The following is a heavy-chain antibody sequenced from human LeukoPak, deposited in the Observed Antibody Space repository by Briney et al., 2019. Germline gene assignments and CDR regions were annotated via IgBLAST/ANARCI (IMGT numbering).Heavy chain of an antibody. CDR3: ATLGYCSSTSCYTLSNYLDY. V-gene: IGHV1-46*01. Sequence: ASVKVSCKASGYTFTSYYMHWVRQAPGQGLEWMGIINPSGGSTSYAQKFQGRVTMTRDMSTSTVYMELSSLRSEDTAVYYCATLGYCSSTSCYTLSNYLDYWGQGTLVTVSS. CDR1: GYTFTSYY. D-gene: IGHD2-2*02. J-gene: IGHJ4*02. CDR2: INPSGGST.